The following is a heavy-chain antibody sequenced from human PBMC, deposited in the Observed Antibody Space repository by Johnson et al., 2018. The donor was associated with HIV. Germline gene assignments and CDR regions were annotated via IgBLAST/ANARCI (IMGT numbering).Heavy chain of an antibody. CDR1: EFTFRNYA. V-gene: IGHV3-30*04. CDR3: ARIRVAIVTEVGAFDI. D-gene: IGHD2-21*01. J-gene: IGHJ3*02. Sequence: QMQLVESGGGVVQPGRSLTIYCAVSEFTFRNYAMHWVRLAPGKGLQWVAVISYDGSYKYYGDSVNGRFTISRDNSKNTLYLQMNSLRPEDTAVYFCARIRVAIVTEVGAFDIWGQGTMVTVSS. CDR2: ISYDGSYK.